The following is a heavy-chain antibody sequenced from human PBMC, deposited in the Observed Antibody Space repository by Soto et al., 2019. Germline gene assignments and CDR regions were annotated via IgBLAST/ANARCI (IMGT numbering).Heavy chain of an antibody. CDR2: ISYDGSNK. V-gene: IGHV3-30-3*01. Sequence: QVQLVESGGGVVQPGRSLRLSCAASGFTFSSYAMHWVRQAPGKGLEWVAVISYDGSNKYYADSVKGRFTISRDNSKTTLYLQMNRLRAEDTAVYYCARLDIVLVPAALGRKFDPWGQGTLVTVSS. D-gene: IGHD2-2*01. CDR3: ARLDIVLVPAALGRKFDP. CDR1: GFTFSSYA. J-gene: IGHJ5*02.